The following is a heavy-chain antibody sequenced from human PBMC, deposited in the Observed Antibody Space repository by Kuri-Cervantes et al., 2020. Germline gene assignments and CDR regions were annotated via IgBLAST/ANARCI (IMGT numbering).Heavy chain of an antibody. V-gene: IGHV3-23*01. CDR1: GFTFSSYA. CDR3: ASDTYDSSGYYYVDQ. CDR2: ISGSGGST. J-gene: IGHJ1*01. Sequence: GGSLRLSCAASGFTFSSYAMSWVRQAPGKGLEWVSAISGSGGSTYYADSVKGRFTISRDNAKNSLYLQMNSLRAEDTAVYYCASDTYDSSGYYYVDQWGQGTLVTVSS. D-gene: IGHD3-22*01.